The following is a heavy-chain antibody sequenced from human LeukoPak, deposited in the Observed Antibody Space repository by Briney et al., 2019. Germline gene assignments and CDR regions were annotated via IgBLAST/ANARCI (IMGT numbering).Heavy chain of an antibody. J-gene: IGHJ6*03. CDR3: ARRPGYYYYMDV. Sequence: SETLSLTCTVSGGSISSYYWSWIRQPPGKGLEWIGYIYTSGSTNYNPSLKSRVTISVDTSKNQFSLQLSSVTAADTAVYYCARRPGYYYYMDVWGKGTTVTVSS. CDR1: GGSISSYY. CDR2: IYTSGST. V-gene: IGHV4-4*09.